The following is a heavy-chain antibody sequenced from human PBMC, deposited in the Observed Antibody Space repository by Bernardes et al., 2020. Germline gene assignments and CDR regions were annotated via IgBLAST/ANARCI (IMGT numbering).Heavy chain of an antibody. V-gene: IGHV3-9*01. CDR3: AKSTVTNFHYYGMDV. J-gene: IGHJ6*02. CDR2: ISWNSGSI. Sequence: GGSLRLSCAASGFTFDDYAMHWVRQAPGKGLEWVSGISWNSGSIGYADSVKGRFTISRDNAKNSLYLQMNSLRAEDTALYYCAKSTVTNFHYYGMDVWGQGTTVTVSS. CDR1: GFTFDDYA. D-gene: IGHD4-17*01.